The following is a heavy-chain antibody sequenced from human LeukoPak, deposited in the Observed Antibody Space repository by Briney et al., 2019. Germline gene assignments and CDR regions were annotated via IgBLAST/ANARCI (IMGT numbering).Heavy chain of an antibody. J-gene: IGHJ3*02. CDR1: GYTFTGYY. Sequence: ASVKVSCKASGYTFTGYYLHWLRRAPGQVLEWLGWINPNSGGTNYAQKFQGRVTMTRDTSISTAYMELRSLRSDDTAVYYCVRDYPRAAAGTSQAFDIWGQGTMVTVSS. V-gene: IGHV1-2*02. D-gene: IGHD6-13*01. CDR2: INPNSGGT. CDR3: VRDYPRAAAGTSQAFDI.